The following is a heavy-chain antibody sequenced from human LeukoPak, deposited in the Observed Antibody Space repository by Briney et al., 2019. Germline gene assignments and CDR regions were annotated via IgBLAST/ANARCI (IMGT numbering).Heavy chain of an antibody. Sequence: GGSLRLSCAASGFTFSGSALHWVRQASGKGLEWVGRIRSSANNYATAYAASVKGRFTISRDDSKNTAYLQMNSLETEDTDVYYCTNLLGYCSGDTCYNYWGQGTLVTVSS. J-gene: IGHJ4*02. CDR1: GFTFSGSA. CDR3: TNLLGYCSGDTCYNY. D-gene: IGHD2-15*01. CDR2: IRSSANNYAT. V-gene: IGHV3-73*01.